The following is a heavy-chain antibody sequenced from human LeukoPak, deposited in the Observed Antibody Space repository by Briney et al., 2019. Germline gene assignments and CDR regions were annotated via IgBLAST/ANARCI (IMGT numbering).Heavy chain of an antibody. D-gene: IGHD2-21*01. V-gene: IGHV3-48*03. CDR3: ARASNSPFDY. Sequence: GGSLRLSCAASGFTFSNYEMSWVRQAPGKGLEWVSHIYTDSTIRQTDSVKGRFTISRDNAKNSLYLQMNSLRVEDTAVYYCARASNSPFDYWGQGALVTVSS. J-gene: IGHJ4*02. CDR1: GFTFSNYE. CDR2: IYTDSTI.